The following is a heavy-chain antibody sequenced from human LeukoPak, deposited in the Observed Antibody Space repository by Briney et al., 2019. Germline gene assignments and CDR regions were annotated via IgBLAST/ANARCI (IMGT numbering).Heavy chain of an antibody. CDR1: GGSFSGYY. CDR3: ASVAGAVAGYYY. V-gene: IGHV4-34*01. Sequence: SETLSLTCAVYGGSFSGYYWSWIRHPPGRGREWIGEINHSGSTNYNPSLKSRVTISVDTSKNQFSLKLSSVTAADTAVYYCASVAGAVAGYYYWGQGTLVTVSS. D-gene: IGHD6-19*01. CDR2: INHSGST. J-gene: IGHJ4*02.